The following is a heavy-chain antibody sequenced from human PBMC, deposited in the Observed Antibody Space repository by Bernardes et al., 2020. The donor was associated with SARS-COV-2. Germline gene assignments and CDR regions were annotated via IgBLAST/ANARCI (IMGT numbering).Heavy chain of an antibody. Sequence: GSLRLPCAASGFTFSNYAMTWVRQGPGKGLEWVSGISGSGGTTDYADSVKGRFTISRDNSKNTLYLQMNSLRSEDTATYYCAKSECTTTSCSRPIDHWGQGTLVTVSS. D-gene: IGHD2-2*01. J-gene: IGHJ4*02. CDR1: GFTFSNYA. CDR3: AKSECTTTSCSRPIDH. CDR2: ISGSGGTT. V-gene: IGHV3-23*01.